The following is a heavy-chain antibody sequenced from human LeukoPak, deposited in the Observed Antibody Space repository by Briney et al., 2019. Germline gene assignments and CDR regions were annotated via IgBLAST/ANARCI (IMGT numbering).Heavy chain of an antibody. V-gene: IGHV3-53*01. Sequence: PGGSPRLSCGASVFPASSNYMIWVSQAPGEGLEWVSLIYSGGSTYYAESVKGRFTISRDNSKNTLYLQMNSLRAEDTAGYYCARVGTAIVLDYWGQGTLVTVSS. D-gene: IGHD5-18*01. CDR2: IYSGGST. CDR1: VFPASSNY. CDR3: ARVGTAIVLDY. J-gene: IGHJ4*02.